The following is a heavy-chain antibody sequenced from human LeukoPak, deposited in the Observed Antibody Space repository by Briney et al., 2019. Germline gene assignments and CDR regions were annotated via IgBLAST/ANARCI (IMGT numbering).Heavy chain of an antibody. CDR3: ARIRADDYSNYQGYYFDC. CDR1: GFSLSTSGMC. CDR2: IDWDDDK. V-gene: IGHV2-70*11. D-gene: IGHD4-4*01. J-gene: IGHJ4*02. Sequence: SGPTLVNPTQTLTLTCTFSGFSLSTSGMCVSWIRQPPGKALEWLARIDWDDDKYYSTSLKTRLTISKDTSKNQVVLTMTNMDPVDTATYYCARIRADDYSNYQGYYFDCWGQGTLVTVSS.